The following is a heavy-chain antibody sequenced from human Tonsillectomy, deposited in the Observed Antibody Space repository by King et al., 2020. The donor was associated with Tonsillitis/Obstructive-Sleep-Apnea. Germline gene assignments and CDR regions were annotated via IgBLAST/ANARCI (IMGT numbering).Heavy chain of an antibody. D-gene: IGHD3-3*01. CDR1: GFTFSSYG. V-gene: IGHV3-33*01. CDR3: ARDPGYYDFWSGYNWFDP. J-gene: IGHJ5*02. CDR2: IWDDGSNK. Sequence: VQLVESGGGVVQPGRSLRLSCAASGFTFSSYGMHWVRQAPGKGLEWVAVIWDDGSNKYYADSVKGRFTISRDNSKNTLYLQMNSLRAEDTAVYYCARDPGYYDFWSGYNWFDPWGQGTLVTVSS.